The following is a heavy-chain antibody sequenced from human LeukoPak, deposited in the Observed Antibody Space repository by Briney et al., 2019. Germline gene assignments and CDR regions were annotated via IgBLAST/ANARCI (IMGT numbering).Heavy chain of an antibody. CDR2: ISAYNGNT. V-gene: IGHV1-18*01. J-gene: IGHJ5*02. D-gene: IGHD6-6*01. CDR3: ARVPIRGAARGQKNWFDP. CDR1: GYTFTSYG. Sequence: ASVKVSCKASGYTFTSYGISWVRQAPGQGLEWMGWISAYNGNTNYAQKLQGRVTMTTDTSKSTAYMELRSLRSDDTAVYYCARVPIRGAARGQKNWFDPWGQGTLVTVSS.